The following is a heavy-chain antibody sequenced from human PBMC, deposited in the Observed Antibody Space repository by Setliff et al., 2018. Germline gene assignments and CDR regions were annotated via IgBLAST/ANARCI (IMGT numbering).Heavy chain of an antibody. CDR3: ARGWVLGALDI. CDR2: LYAGGST. J-gene: IGHJ3*02. CDR1: SGSISSGLYY. V-gene: IGHV4-61*02. Sequence: SETLSLTCTVSSGSISSGLYYWSWIRQPAGRGLEWIGRLYAGGSTNYNPSHKSRATISGDTSNDRLSLRLTSVTAADTAVYYCARGWVLGALDIWGQGTMVTVSS. D-gene: IGHD2-8*01.